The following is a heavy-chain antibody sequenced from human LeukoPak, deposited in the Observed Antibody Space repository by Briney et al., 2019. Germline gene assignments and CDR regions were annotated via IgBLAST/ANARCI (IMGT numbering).Heavy chain of an antibody. V-gene: IGHV4-38-2*01. CDR3: ARRMTTANHYFDY. D-gene: IGHD4-11*01. CDR1: GYSISSGYY. J-gene: IGHJ4*02. CDR2: IYHSGST. Sequence: SSETLSLTCAVSGYSISSGYYWGWIRQPPGKGLEWIGSIYHSGSTYYNPSLKSRVTISVDTSKNQFSLKLSSVTAADTAVYYCARRMTTANHYFDYWGQGTLVTVSS.